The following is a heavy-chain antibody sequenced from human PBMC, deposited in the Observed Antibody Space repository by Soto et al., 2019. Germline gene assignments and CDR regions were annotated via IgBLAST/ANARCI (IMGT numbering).Heavy chain of an antibody. CDR1: GGSINSNNHY. Sequence: ASETLSLTCTVSGGSINSNNHYWAWIRQPPGKGLAWIASIYYDGSTYYDTSLKSRVTISRDTSKNQFSLRLTSMTAADTAVYYCAKVVVAATRHSDFDSWGQGTLVTVSS. J-gene: IGHJ4*02. D-gene: IGHD2-15*01. V-gene: IGHV4-39*02. CDR3: AKVVVAATRHSDFDS. CDR2: IYYDGST.